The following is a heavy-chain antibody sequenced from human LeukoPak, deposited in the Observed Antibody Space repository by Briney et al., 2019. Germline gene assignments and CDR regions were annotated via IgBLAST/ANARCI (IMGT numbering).Heavy chain of an antibody. CDR2: IYYSGST. V-gene: IGHV4-59*01. CDR1: GGSISSYY. CDR3: ARDGYCGGDCYRSD. D-gene: IGHD2-21*02. J-gene: IGHJ4*02. Sequence: PSETLSLTCTVSGGSISSYYWSWIRQPPGKGLEWIGYIYYSGSTNYNSSLKSRVTISVDTSKNQFSLKLSFVTAADTAVYYCARDGYCGGDCYRSDWGQGTLVTVSS.